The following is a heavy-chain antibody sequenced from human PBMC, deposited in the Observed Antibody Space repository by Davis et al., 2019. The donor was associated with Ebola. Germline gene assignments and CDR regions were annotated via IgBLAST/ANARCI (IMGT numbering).Heavy chain of an antibody. Sequence: ASAQVSCKSSAYTFTSYGLVWVRQAPGLGLEWTGWISGFNTNTNFAQKFQGRVTVSKDTSTNTAYMDLRSLTSDDTAIYYCARAPNYDVLTGTSSYYFDYWGQGTLVTVSS. CDR3: ARAPNYDVLTGTSSYYFDY. CDR2: ISGFNTNT. J-gene: IGHJ4*02. V-gene: IGHV1-18*04. D-gene: IGHD3-9*01. CDR1: AYTFTSYG.